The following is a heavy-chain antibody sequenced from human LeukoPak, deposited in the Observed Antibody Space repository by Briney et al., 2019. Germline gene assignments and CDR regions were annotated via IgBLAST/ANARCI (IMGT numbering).Heavy chain of an antibody. V-gene: IGHV3-30-3*01. Sequence: PGGSLRLSCAASGFTFSSYAMHWVRQAPGEGLEWVAVISYDGSNKYYADSVKGRFTISRDNSKNTLYLQMNSLRAEDTAVYYCARDAGQYSSGWYANHFDYWGQGTLVTVSS. D-gene: IGHD6-19*01. CDR2: ISYDGSNK. J-gene: IGHJ4*02. CDR3: ARDAGQYSSGWYANHFDY. CDR1: GFTFSSYA.